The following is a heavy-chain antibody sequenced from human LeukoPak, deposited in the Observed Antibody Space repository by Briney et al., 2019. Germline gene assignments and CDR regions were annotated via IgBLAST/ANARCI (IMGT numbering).Heavy chain of an antibody. CDR2: IKSKTDGGTT. Sequence: GGSLRLSCAASGFTFSNAWMSWVRQAPGKGLEWVGRIKSKTDGGTTDYAAPVKGRFTISRDDSKNTLYLQMNSLKTEDTAVYYCTTEGSYYIENNWFDPWGQGTLVTVSS. V-gene: IGHV3-15*01. CDR3: TTEGSYYIENNWFDP. CDR1: GFTFSNAW. D-gene: IGHD3-10*01. J-gene: IGHJ5*02.